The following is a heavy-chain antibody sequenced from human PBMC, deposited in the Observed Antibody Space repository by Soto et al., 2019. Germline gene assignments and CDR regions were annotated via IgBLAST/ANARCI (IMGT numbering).Heavy chain of an antibody. J-gene: IGHJ5*02. Sequence: SVKVSCKASGGTFSSYAISWVRQAPGQGLEWMGGIIPIFGTANYAQKFQGRVTITADESTSTAYMELSSLRSEDTAVYYCARDLNYYDSSGYYHWGQGTLVTVSS. D-gene: IGHD3-22*01. CDR3: ARDLNYYDSSGYYH. CDR1: GGTFSSYA. V-gene: IGHV1-69*13. CDR2: IIPIFGTA.